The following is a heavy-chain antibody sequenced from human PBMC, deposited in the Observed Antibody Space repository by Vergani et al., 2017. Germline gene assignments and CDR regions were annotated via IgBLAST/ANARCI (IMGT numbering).Heavy chain of an antibody. V-gene: IGHV3-30*03. CDR2: VSYDGYKE. CDR1: RFNFNDYV. J-gene: IGHJ3*01. Sequence: QEQLMESGGGGVQPGGSLRLSCEGSRFNFNDYVIQWVRQAPGKGLEWVATVSYDGYKEYYADSVRGRFTISRDNSRNTVSLQMDSLRLEDTAVYYCAWTPRPRCINSVCRYFFDVWGHGTKVTVSS. D-gene: IGHD3-16*02. CDR3: AWTPRPRCINSVCRYFFDV.